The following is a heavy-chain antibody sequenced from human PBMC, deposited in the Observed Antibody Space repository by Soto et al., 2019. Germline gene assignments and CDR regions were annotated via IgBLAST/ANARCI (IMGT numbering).Heavy chain of an antibody. V-gene: IGHV3-7*03. D-gene: IGHD2-21*01. Sequence: GGSLRLSCVGSGFIFDSFAMNWVRQAPGKGLEWVAYINKGGDIFYAHSVKGRFTISRDNAKNSSFLQMSSLTDEDTAVYYCAKSGDSACWVIDFWGAVTMVTF. CDR1: GFIFDSFA. J-gene: IGHJ4*02. CDR3: AKSGDSACWVIDF. CDR2: INKGGDI.